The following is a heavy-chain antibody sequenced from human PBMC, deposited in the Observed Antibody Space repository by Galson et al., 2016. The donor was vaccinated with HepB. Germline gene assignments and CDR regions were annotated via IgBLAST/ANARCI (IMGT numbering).Heavy chain of an antibody. CDR1: GGTFRSYA. Sequence: SVKVSRKATGGTFRSYAISWVRQAPGQGLEWMGGTIPVYGSTNYAQRFRGRVTITADESTSTAYMELSNLRSEDTAVYYCATDWGYSGYDFLGAHWGQGTLVIVSS. CDR3: ATDWGYSGYDFLGAH. V-gene: IGHV1-69*13. J-gene: IGHJ4*02. D-gene: IGHD5-12*01. CDR2: TIPVYGST.